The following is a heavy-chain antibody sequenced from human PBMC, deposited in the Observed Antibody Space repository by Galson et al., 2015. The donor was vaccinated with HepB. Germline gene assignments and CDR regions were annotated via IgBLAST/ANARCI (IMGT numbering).Heavy chain of an antibody. D-gene: IGHD4/OR15-4a*01. CDR3: ARVPHPWPSNWYFDL. CDR1: GYSFTSYW. J-gene: IGHJ2*01. Sequence: SGAEVKKPGESLRISCKGSGYSFTSYWISWVRQMPGKGLEWMGRIDPSDSYTNYSPSFQGHVTISADKSISTAYLQWSSLKAADTAMYYCARVPHPWPSNWYFDLWGRGTLVTVSS. V-gene: IGHV5-10-1*01. CDR2: IDPSDSYT.